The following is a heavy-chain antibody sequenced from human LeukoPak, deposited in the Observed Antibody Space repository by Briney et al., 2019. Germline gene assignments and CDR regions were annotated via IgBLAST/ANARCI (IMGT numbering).Heavy chain of an antibody. CDR1: GGSFSGYY. Sequence: SETLSLTCAVYGGSFSGYYWSWIRQPPGKGLEWIGEINHSGSTNYNPSLKSRVTISVDTSKNQFSLKLSSVTAADTAAYYCARDSGWLGSYYYGMDVWGQGTTVTVSS. CDR2: INHSGST. CDR3: ARDSGWLGSYYYGMDV. J-gene: IGHJ6*02. V-gene: IGHV4-34*01. D-gene: IGHD6-19*01.